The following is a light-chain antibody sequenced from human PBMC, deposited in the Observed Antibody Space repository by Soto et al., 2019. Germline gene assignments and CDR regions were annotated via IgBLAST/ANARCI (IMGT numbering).Light chain of an antibody. CDR2: RNN. J-gene: IGLJ2*01. V-gene: IGLV1-47*01. CDR1: SSNIGHNY. CDR3: AIWHDILSPVV. Sequence: QTVVTQPPSASGTPGQRVTISCSGSSSNIGHNYVYWYQQLPGTAPKLLIYRNNLRPSGVPDRFSGSKSGTSASLAISGLRSEDEADYYCAIWHDILSPVVFGGGTQLTVL.